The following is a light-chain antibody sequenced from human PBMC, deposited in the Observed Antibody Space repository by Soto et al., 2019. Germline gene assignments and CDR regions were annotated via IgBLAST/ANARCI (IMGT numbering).Light chain of an antibody. CDR1: QSVSSN. J-gene: IGKJ2*01. Sequence: ELVITRSAATLSVSPVERATVSCRASQSVSSNLAWYQQKPGQAPRLLIYGASTRCTVIPARFSGSGSGTEFTLTISSLQSEDFAVYYCHHYNSWPYTFGQGTKVDNK. V-gene: IGKV3-15*01. CDR2: GAS. CDR3: HHYNSWPYT.